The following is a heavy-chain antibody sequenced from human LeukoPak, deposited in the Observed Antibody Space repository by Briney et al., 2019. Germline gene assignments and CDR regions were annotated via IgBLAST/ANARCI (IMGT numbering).Heavy chain of an antibody. Sequence: PSETLSLTCTVSGGSISSSSYYWGWIRQPPRKGLEWIGSIYYSGSTYYNPSLKSRVTVSVDTSKNQFSLKLSSVTAADTAVYYCARVSGYSYGSNWFDPWGQGTLVTVSS. V-gene: IGHV4-39*07. D-gene: IGHD5-18*01. CDR1: GGSISSSSYY. CDR2: IYYSGST. CDR3: ARVSGYSYGSNWFDP. J-gene: IGHJ5*02.